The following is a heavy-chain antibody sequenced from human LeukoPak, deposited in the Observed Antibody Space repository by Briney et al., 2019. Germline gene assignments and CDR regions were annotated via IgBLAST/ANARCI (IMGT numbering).Heavy chain of an antibody. CDR2: IYYSGST. V-gene: IGHV4-30-4*08. CDR1: GGSISSGDYY. CDR3: ARESGPEPGIFDY. J-gene: IGHJ4*02. D-gene: IGHD1-14*01. Sequence: SQTLSLTCTVSGGSISSGDYYWSWIRQPPGKGLEWIGYIYYSGSTYYNPSLKSRVTISVDTSKNQFSLKLSSVTAADTAVYYCARESGPEPGIFDYWGQGTLVTVSS.